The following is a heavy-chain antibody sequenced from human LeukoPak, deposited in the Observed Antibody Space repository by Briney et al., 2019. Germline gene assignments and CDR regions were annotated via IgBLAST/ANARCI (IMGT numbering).Heavy chain of an antibody. J-gene: IGHJ4*02. CDR3: ARDRWMGATRGLLYDY. V-gene: IGHV3-74*01. D-gene: IGHD1-26*01. CDR2: INSDGSST. Sequence: GGSLRLSCVASGFTFSSYWMHWVRQAPGKGLEWVSRINSDGSSTSYADSVKGRFTISRDNAKNTMYLQMNSLRAEDTAVYYCARDRWMGATRGLLYDYWGQGTLVTVSS. CDR1: GFTFSSYW.